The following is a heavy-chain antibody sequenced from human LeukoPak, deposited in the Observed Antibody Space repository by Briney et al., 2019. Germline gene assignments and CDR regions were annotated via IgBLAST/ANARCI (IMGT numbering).Heavy chain of an antibody. V-gene: IGHV4-39*01. CDR2: IYYSGST. Sequence: KTSETLSLTCTVSGGSISSSSYYWGWIRQPPGKGLEWIGSIYYSGSTYYNPSLKSRVTISVDTSKNRFSLKLSSVTAADTAVYYCARHGYSSPSWFDPWGQGTLVTVSS. J-gene: IGHJ5*02. D-gene: IGHD6-13*01. CDR1: GGSISSSSYY. CDR3: ARHGYSSPSWFDP.